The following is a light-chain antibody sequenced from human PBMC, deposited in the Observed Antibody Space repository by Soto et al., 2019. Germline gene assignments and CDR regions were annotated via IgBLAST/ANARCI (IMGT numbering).Light chain of an antibody. J-gene: IGKJ4*01. CDR3: HQYNNWPPIT. CDR2: DAS. Sequence: EIVMTQSPATLSVSPGERATLSCRASQSVSSNLAWYQLKPGQTPRLLIHDASTRATGIPARFSGSGSGTEFTLTISSLQSEDFALYYCHQYNNWPPITFGGGTKVEIK. CDR1: QSVSSN. V-gene: IGKV3-15*01.